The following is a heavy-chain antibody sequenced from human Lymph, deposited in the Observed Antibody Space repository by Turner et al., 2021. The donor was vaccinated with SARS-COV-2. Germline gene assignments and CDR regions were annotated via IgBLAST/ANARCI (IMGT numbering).Heavy chain of an antibody. Sequence: EVQLVESGGGLVQPGGSLRLSCAASGFTFSSYWLSWVRQAPGKGLEWVANINQDGSEKYYVDSVKGRLTISRDNAKNSLYLQMNSLRAEDRAVYYCAREDTVMVYDYWGQGTLVTVSS. CDR3: AREDTVMVYDY. CDR1: GFTFSSYW. V-gene: IGHV3-7*03. CDR2: INQDGSEK. D-gene: IGHD5-18*01. J-gene: IGHJ4*02.